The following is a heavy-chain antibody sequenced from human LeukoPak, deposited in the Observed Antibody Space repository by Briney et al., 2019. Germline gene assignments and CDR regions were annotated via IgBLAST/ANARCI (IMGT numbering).Heavy chain of an antibody. CDR2: ISSSGSTI. Sequence: RGSLRLSCAASGFTFSDYYMSWIRQAPGKGLEWVSYISSSGSTIYYADSVKGRFTISRDNAKNSLYLQMSSLRAEDSAVYFCSRPRAWSYFDYWGQGSLVTVSS. D-gene: IGHD6-19*01. V-gene: IGHV3-11*04. J-gene: IGHJ4*02. CDR1: GFTFSDYY. CDR3: SRPRAWSYFDY.